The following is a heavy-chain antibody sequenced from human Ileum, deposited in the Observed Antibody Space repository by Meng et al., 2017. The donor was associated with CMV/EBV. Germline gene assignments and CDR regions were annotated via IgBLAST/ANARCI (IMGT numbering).Heavy chain of an antibody. CDR1: GFTVSGNS. CDR2: MYSSGST. J-gene: IGHJ5*02. D-gene: IGHD3-16*01. Sequence: VVWGSALCTLWWSLRLSCAASGFTVSGNSMNWVRQAPGKGLEWVSLMYSSGSTKYADSVKGRFTISRDNSKNTLYLQMNSLRVEDTAVYYCAGDGGFSDPWGQGTLVTVSS. CDR3: AGDGGFSDP. V-gene: IGHV3-66*01.